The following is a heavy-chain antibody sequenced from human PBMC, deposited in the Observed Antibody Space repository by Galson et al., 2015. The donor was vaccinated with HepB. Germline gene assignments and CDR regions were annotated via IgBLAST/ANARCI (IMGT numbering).Heavy chain of an antibody. Sequence: SLRLSCAASGFTFSSYAMSWVRQAPGKGLEWVSAISGSGGSTYYADSVKGRFTISRDNSKNTLYLQMNSLRAEDTAVYYCAKGQFWVRGVKRGDAFDIWGQGTMVTVSS. D-gene: IGHD3-10*01. V-gene: IGHV3-23*01. CDR3: AKGQFWVRGVKRGDAFDI. J-gene: IGHJ3*02. CDR2: ISGSGGST. CDR1: GFTFSSYA.